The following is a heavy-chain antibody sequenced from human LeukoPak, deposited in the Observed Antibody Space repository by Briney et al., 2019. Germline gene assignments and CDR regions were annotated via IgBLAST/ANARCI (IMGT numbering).Heavy chain of an antibody. CDR2: ISSSSSTI. V-gene: IGHV3-48*04. CDR1: GFTFSSYS. J-gene: IGHJ4*02. Sequence: SGGSLRLSCAASGFTFSSYSMNWVRQAPGKGLEWLSYISSSSSTIYYADSVKGRFAISRDNAKNSLYLQMNSLRAEDTAVYYCARDGYYDSSGLWGQGTLVTVSS. CDR3: ARDGYYDSSGL. D-gene: IGHD3-22*01.